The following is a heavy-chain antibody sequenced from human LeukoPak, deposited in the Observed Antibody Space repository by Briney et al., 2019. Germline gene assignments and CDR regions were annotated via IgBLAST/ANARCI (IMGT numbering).Heavy chain of an antibody. CDR1: GVTFSSYV. Sequence: GGSLRLSCAASGVTFSSYVMTWVRQAPGKRLEWVSTILPGGGDTYYADSVKGRFTISRDTSKNTLYLQMNTLRVEDTAVYYCAKAWPAAGTFDSWGQGSLVTVSS. D-gene: IGHD6-13*01. V-gene: IGHV3-23*01. J-gene: IGHJ4*02. CDR3: AKAWPAAGTFDS. CDR2: ILPGGGDT.